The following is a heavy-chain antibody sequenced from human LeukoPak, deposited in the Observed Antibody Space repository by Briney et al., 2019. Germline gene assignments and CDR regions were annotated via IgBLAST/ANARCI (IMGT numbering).Heavy chain of an antibody. J-gene: IGHJ5*02. D-gene: IGHD3-3*01. CDR1: DDSISTYY. Sequence: SETLSLTCPVSDDSISTYYWSWIRQPPGRGLEWIGSIYYSGSTNYNPSLKSRVTISLDTSKNHFSLNLSSVTAADTAVYYCARYASSTIFGVVVGGWFDPWGQGTLDTVSS. CDR2: IYYSGST. CDR3: ARYASSTIFGVVVGGWFDP. V-gene: IGHV4-59*01.